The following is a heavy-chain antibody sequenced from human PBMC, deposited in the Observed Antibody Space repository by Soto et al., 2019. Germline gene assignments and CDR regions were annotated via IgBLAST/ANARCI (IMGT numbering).Heavy chain of an antibody. CDR2: LQSGGSA. J-gene: IGHJ5*02. Sequence: EVQLVESGGGLVQPGGSIRLSCAASGFIVNSNNLVWVRQAPGKGLEWVSLLQSGGSAYYGDSVKGRFTMSRDIAKNTLYLQMKNLRPEDTAVYYCAKTSKLWREFAPWGQGTLVT. CDR1: GFIVNSNN. V-gene: IGHV3-53*04. D-gene: IGHD2-21*01. CDR3: AKTSKLWREFAP.